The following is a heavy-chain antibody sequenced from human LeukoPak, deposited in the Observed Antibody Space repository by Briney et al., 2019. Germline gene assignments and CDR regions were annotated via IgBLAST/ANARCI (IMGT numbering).Heavy chain of an antibody. CDR1: GFTFDDYA. Sequence: SLRLSCAASGFTFDDYAMHWVRQAPGKGLEWVSGISWNSGSIGYADSVKGRFTISRDNAKNSLYLQMNSLRAEDMALYYCAKDFLPFGRGAFDIWGQGTMVTVSS. CDR2: ISWNSGSI. V-gene: IGHV3-9*03. J-gene: IGHJ3*02. CDR3: AKDFLPFGRGAFDI. D-gene: IGHD2/OR15-2a*01.